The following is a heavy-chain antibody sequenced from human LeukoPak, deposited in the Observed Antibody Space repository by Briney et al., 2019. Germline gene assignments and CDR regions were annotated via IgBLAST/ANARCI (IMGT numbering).Heavy chain of an antibody. Sequence: SVKVSCKASGGTFSSYAISWVRQAPGQGLEWMGGIIPIFGTANYAQKFQGRVTITADESTSTAYMELSSLRSEDTAVYYCARESKRGYSYGQDFDYWGQGILVTVSS. CDR3: ARESKRGYSYGQDFDY. CDR2: IIPIFGTA. CDR1: GGTFSSYA. D-gene: IGHD5-18*01. J-gene: IGHJ4*02. V-gene: IGHV1-69*13.